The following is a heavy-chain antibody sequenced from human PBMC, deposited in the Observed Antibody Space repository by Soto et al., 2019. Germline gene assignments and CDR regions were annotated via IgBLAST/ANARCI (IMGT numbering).Heavy chain of an antibody. V-gene: IGHV4-30-4*01. CDR1: GGSISSGDYY. J-gene: IGHJ4*02. CDR3: ARGSSSIAARPYDY. D-gene: IGHD6-6*01. CDR2: IYHSGST. Sequence: QVQLQESGPGLVKPSQTLSLTCTVSGGSISSGDYYWSWIRQPRGKGLEWIGSIYHSGSTYYNPSLKSRVTISVDTSKNQFSLKLSSVTAADTAVYYCARGSSSIAARPYDYWGQGTLVTVSS.